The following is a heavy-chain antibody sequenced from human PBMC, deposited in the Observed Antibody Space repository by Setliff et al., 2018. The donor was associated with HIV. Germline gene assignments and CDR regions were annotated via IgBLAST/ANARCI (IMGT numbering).Heavy chain of an antibody. Sequence: SGPTLVNPTETLTLTCTVSGFSISNARMGVSWIRQPPGKGLEWIGNVYHTGSTYYDPSLKSRVTISVDTSKNQFSLKLSSVIAADTAVYYCARHAAGPDGPFDYWGQGTLVTVSS. CDR3: ARHAAGPDGPFDY. D-gene: IGHD2-2*01. J-gene: IGHJ4*02. CDR2: VYHTGST. V-gene: IGHV4-38-2*02. CDR1: GFSISNARM.